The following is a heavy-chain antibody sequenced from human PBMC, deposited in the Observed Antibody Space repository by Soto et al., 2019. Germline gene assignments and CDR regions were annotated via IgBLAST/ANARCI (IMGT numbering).Heavy chain of an antibody. D-gene: IGHD3-10*01. CDR1: GGSISSYY. V-gene: IGHV4-59*01. J-gene: IGHJ5*02. CDR2: IYYSGST. CDR3: AREITMVRGVIGFDP. Sequence: QVQLQESGPGLVKPSETLSLTCTVSGGSISSYYWSWIRQPPGKGLEWIGYIYYSGSTNYNPSLKSRVTMSVDTSKNQFSLKLSSVTAADTAVYYCAREITMVRGVIGFDPWGQGTLVTVSS.